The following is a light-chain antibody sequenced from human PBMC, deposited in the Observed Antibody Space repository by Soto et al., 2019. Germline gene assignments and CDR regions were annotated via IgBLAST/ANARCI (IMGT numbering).Light chain of an antibody. J-gene: IGLJ2*01. Sequence: QSALTQPASVSGSPGQSITISCTGTSSDVGNYNLVSWYQQYPGKAPKLVIFGVSERPSGISNRFSGSKSGNKASLTISGLQAEDEADYYCCSYAGPSTFVIFGGGTKLTVL. CDR1: SSDVGNYNL. CDR2: GVS. CDR3: CSYAGPSTFVI. V-gene: IGLV2-23*02.